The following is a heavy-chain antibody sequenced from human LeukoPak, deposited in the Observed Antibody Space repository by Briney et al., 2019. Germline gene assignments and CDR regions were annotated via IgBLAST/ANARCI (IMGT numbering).Heavy chain of an antibody. Sequence: GGSLRLSCAASGFSFNTYSMNWVRQAPGKGLEWVSFISGSGSTTYYVDSVKGRFTLSRDNAKNLLYLQMNSLRAEDSAVYYCARDMYFGSGTPMQYGMDVWGQGTTVTVSS. CDR3: ARDMYFGSGTPMQYGMDV. CDR2: ISGSGSTT. J-gene: IGHJ6*02. V-gene: IGHV3-48*04. D-gene: IGHD3-10*01. CDR1: GFSFNTYS.